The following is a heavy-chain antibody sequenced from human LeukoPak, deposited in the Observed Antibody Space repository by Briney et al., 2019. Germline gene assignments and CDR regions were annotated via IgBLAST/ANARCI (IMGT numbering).Heavy chain of an antibody. V-gene: IGHV4-59*01. D-gene: IGHD3-10*01. CDR1: GGSISSYY. CDR3: ARASRHYYGSGSYYHYYYYGMVV. Sequence: SETLSLSCTVSGGSISSYYWSWIRQPPGKGLEWIGYIYYSGSTKYNPSLKSRVTISVDTSKNQFSLKLSSVTAADTAVYYCARASRHYYGSGSYYHYYYYGMVVWGQGTTVTVSS. CDR2: IYYSGST. J-gene: IGHJ6*02.